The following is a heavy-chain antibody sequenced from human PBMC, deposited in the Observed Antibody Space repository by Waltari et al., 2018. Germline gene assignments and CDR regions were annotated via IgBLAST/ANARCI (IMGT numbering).Heavy chain of an antibody. Sequence: QLRLQESGPGLVKPSETLSLTCIFSGGPISSSSYYWAWIRQPPGKGLDWVVGIYYSGRTYYNPSLKSRVTISVDTSKNQFSLKLSSVTAADTAVYYCARDTELQTDYWGQGTLVTVSS. CDR3: ARDTELQTDY. D-gene: IGHD1-26*01. V-gene: IGHV4-39*07. CDR2: IYYSGRT. J-gene: IGHJ4*02. CDR1: GGPISSSSYY.